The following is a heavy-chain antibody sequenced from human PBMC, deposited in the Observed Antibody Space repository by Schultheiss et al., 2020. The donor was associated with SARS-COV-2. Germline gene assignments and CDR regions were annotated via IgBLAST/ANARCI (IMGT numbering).Heavy chain of an antibody. D-gene: IGHD3-16*01. CDR2: ISGSGGST. Sequence: GGSLRLSCAASGFTFSSYGMHWVRQAPGKGLEWVSAISGSGGSTYYADSVKGRFTISRDNSKNTLYLQMNSLRAEDTAVYYCAKSGMITFGGVMGYWGQGTLVTVSS. CDR1: GFTFSSYG. V-gene: IGHV3-23*01. CDR3: AKSGMITFGGVMGY. J-gene: IGHJ4*02.